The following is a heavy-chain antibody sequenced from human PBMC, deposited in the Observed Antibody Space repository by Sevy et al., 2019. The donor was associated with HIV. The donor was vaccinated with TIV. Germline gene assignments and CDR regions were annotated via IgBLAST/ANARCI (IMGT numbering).Heavy chain of an antibody. Sequence: GESLKISCQGSGYSFSNYWIAWVRQLPGKGLEGTGIIYPGDSDTRYSPSFQGQVTISVDKSVNTAYLHWSSLKASDTAIYFCARPSVGDYCSGGNCFPHGMDVWGQGTTVTVSS. CDR2: IYPGDSDT. V-gene: IGHV5-51*01. J-gene: IGHJ6*02. CDR3: ARPSVGDYCSGGNCFPHGMDV. D-gene: IGHD2-15*01. CDR1: GYSFSNYW.